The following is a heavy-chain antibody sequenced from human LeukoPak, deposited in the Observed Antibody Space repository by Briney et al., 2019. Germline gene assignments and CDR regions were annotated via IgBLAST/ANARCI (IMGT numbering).Heavy chain of an antibody. V-gene: IGHV1-2*06. D-gene: IGHD4-17*01. CDR2: INPNSGGT. CDR3: AREGDYGDYPIDY. Sequence: ASVKVSRKASGYAFTGYYMHWVRQAPGQGLEWMGRINPNSGGTNYAQKYQGRVTMTRDTSISTAYMELSRLRSDDTAVYYCAREGDYGDYPIDYWGQGTLVTVSS. CDR1: GYAFTGYY. J-gene: IGHJ4*02.